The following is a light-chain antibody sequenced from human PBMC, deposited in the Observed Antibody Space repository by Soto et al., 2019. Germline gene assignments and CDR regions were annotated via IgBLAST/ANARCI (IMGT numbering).Light chain of an antibody. CDR2: KAS. CDR1: QTISSW. CDR3: EHYDNYSEA. Sequence: DIQMPQSPSTLSGSVGDRVTITCRASQTISSWLAWYQQNPGKAPKPLIYKASTLKSGVPSRYSGSGSGTEFTLTISSPQPDDLGTKYDEHYDNYSEAFGKGAKVELK. V-gene: IGKV1-5*03. J-gene: IGKJ1*01.